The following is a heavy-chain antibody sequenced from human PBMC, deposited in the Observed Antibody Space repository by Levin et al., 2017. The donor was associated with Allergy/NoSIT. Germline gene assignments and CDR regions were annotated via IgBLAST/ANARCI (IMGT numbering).Heavy chain of an antibody. CDR1: GFXFSXYG. V-gene: IGHV3-30*18. J-gene: IGHJ4*02. D-gene: IGHD3-10*01. CDR2: VSYDGSNK. CDR3: AKDSGHNIPLN. Sequence: GGSLRLSCAASGFXFSXYGMXXXXXXXXKGLEWVAVVSYDGSNKYYADSVKGRFTISRDNSKNTVFLQMNSLRAEDTAVYYCAKDSGHNIPLNWGQGTLVTVSS.